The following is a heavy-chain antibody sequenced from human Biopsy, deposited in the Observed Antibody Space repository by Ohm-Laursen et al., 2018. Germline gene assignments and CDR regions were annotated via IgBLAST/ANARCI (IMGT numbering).Heavy chain of an antibody. CDR3: TRLAYYYYYGMDV. Sequence: SLRLSCAASEFTFSGYSMNWVRQAPGKGLEWISYITGSSSTIYYADSVKGRFTISRDNAKNSLYLQMNSLRAEDTAVYYCTRLAYYYYYGMDVWGQGTTVTVSS. CDR2: ITGSSSTI. CDR1: EFTFSGYS. D-gene: IGHD2-21*01. J-gene: IGHJ6*02. V-gene: IGHV3-48*04.